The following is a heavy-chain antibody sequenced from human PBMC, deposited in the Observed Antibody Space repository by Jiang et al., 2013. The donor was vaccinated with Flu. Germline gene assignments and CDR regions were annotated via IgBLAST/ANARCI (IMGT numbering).Heavy chain of an antibody. CDR3: ARAEQQLVHY. Sequence: LLKPSETLSLTCAVYGGSFSGYYWSWIRQPPGKGLEWIGEINHSGSTNYNPSLKSRVTISVDTSKNQFSLKLSSGEPPRTPAVYYCARAEQQLVHYWGQGTLVTVSS. D-gene: IGHD6-13*01. CDR1: GGSFSGYY. CDR2: INHSGST. J-gene: IGHJ4*02. V-gene: IGHV4-34*01.